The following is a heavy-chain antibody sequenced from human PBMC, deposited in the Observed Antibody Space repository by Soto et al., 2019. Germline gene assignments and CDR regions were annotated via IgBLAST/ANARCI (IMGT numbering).Heavy chain of an antibody. Sequence: PSETLSLTCTVSGGSISSSSYYWGWIRQPPGKGLEWIGSIYYSGSTYYNPSLKSRVTISVDTSKNQFSLKLSSVTAADTAVYYCARANVHYDFWSGPQNDDAFDIWGQGTMVTV. CDR2: IYYSGST. D-gene: IGHD3-3*01. CDR1: GGSISSSSYY. J-gene: IGHJ3*02. CDR3: ARANVHYDFWSGPQNDDAFDI. V-gene: IGHV4-39*01.